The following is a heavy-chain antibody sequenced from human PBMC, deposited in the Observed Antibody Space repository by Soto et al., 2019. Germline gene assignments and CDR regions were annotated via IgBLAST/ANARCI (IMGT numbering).Heavy chain of an antibody. CDR1: GYTFTRYG. D-gene: IGHD6-19*01. V-gene: IGHV1-18*01. J-gene: IGHJ4*02. CDR3: ARDRGPRYSSGWYLVY. CDR2: ISAYNGNT. Sequence: GGPXKVSCQASGYTFTRYGISWVRQAPGQGIEWLGSISAYNGNTHYAQQLQGRVTMTTDTSTSTAYMELRSLRSDDTAVYYCARDRGPRYSSGWYLVYWGKGTLVTVSS.